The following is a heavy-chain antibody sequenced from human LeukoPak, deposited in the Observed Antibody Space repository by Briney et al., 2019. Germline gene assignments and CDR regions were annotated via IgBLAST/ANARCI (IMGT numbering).Heavy chain of an antibody. Sequence: SETLSLTCTVSGGSISSSSYYWGWIRQPPGKGLEWVGTIHYSGSTYYNPSLKSRVTMSVDTSKNQFSLRLSSVTAADTAVYYCVRHDGRGGATMGALDSWGQGSLVTVSS. V-gene: IGHV4-39*01. CDR3: VRHDGRGGATMGALDS. J-gene: IGHJ4*02. CDR1: GGSISSSSYY. CDR2: IHYSGST. D-gene: IGHD5-12*01.